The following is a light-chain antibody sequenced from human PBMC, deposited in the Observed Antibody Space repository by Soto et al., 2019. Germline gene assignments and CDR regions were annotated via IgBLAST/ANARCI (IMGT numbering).Light chain of an antibody. CDR1: QGIRND. J-gene: IGKJ1*01. V-gene: IGKV1-6*01. CDR2: AAS. Sequence: AIRMTQSPSSLSASVGDRVTITCRASQGIRNDLDWYQQKPGKAPKLLIYAASSLQTRVPSRFSGSGSGSDFTLTISSLQPEDFATYYCLQDYNYPWTFGQGTKVEIK. CDR3: LQDYNYPWT.